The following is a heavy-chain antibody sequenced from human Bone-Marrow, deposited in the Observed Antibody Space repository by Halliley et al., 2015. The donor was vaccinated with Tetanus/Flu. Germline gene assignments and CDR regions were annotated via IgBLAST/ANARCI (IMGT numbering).Heavy chain of an antibody. CDR3: ARDHFYGSGTFSFYYYGLDV. D-gene: IGHD3-10*01. CDR2: IKQDGSQK. CDR1: GFAFSDYW. Sequence: SLRLSCEASGFAFSDYWMTWVRQAPGKGLEWVANIKQDGSQKYYVDSVKGRFTISRDNAKNSLYLQMNSLRAEDTAVYYCARDHFYGSGTFSFYYYGLDVWGQGTTVTVPS. J-gene: IGHJ6*02. V-gene: IGHV3-7*03.